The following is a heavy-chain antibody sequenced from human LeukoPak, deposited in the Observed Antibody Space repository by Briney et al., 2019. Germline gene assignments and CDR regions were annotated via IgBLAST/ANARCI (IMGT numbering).Heavy chain of an antibody. CDR2: IIPIFGPA. CDR1: GYTFTNCE. Sequence: ASVKVSYKASGYTFTNCEINWVRQAAGQGLEWMGGIIPIFGPANYAQKFQGRVTITTDGSTSTAYMELSSLRSEDTAVYYCARDRGPSYADYSPHRLGGFDYWGQGTLVTVSS. D-gene: IGHD4-17*01. V-gene: IGHV1-69*05. J-gene: IGHJ4*02. CDR3: ARDRGPSYADYSPHRLGGFDY.